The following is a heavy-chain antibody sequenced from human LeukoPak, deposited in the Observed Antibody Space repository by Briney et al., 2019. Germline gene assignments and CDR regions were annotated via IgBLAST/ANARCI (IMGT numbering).Heavy chain of an antibody. CDR2: TYYRSKWYN. CDR1: GDSVSSNSAA. Sequence: SQTLSLTCALSGDSVSSNSAAWNWIRQSPSRGLEWLGRTYYRSKWYNDYAVSVKSRITINPDTSKNQFSLQLNSVTPEDTAVYYCARDPGTAMVAYNWFDPWGQGTLVTVSS. D-gene: IGHD5-18*01. V-gene: IGHV6-1*01. CDR3: ARDPGTAMVAYNWFDP. J-gene: IGHJ5*02.